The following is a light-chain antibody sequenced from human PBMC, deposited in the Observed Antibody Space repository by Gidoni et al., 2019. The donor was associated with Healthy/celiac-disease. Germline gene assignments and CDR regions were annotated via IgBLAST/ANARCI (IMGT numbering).Light chain of an antibody. Sequence: EIVLTQSQATLSLSPGERATLSCRASQSVSSYLAWYPQKPGQAPRLLIYDASNRATGIPARFSGSGSGTDFTLTISRLEPEDFAVYYCQQRSNWLTFGQGTKLEIK. V-gene: IGKV3-11*01. CDR3: QQRSNWLT. CDR2: DAS. J-gene: IGKJ2*01. CDR1: QSVSSY.